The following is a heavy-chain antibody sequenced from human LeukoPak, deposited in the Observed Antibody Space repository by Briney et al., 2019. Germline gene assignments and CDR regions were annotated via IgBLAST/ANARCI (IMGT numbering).Heavy chain of an antibody. V-gene: IGHV3-48*03. CDR1: GLSFSSYE. J-gene: IGHJ4*02. CDR2: ISTSVSTK. D-gene: IGHD2/OR15-2a*01. CDR3: ARDRANRDYFDY. Sequence: GGSLRLSCAASGLSFSSYEMNWVRQAPGKGLEWVSYISTSVSTKYYADSVKGRFTISRDNAKNSLYLQMNNLRAEDTAVYYCARDRANRDYFDYWGQGTLVTVSS.